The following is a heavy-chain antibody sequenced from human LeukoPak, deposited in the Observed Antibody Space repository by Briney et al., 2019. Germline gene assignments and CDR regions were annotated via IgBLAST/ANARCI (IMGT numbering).Heavy chain of an antibody. CDR2: ISPSSHDI. Sequence: GGSLRLSCVVSGFSFSDSYMTWLPQTPGKGLESLAYISPSSHDIYYADSVKGRFTISRDNARTSLYLQMNSLGPDDTALYYCSTDPRLLTYWGHGTLVTVSS. CDR3: STDPRLLTY. D-gene: IGHD2-8*01. J-gene: IGHJ4*01. V-gene: IGHV3-11*01. CDR1: GFSFSDSY.